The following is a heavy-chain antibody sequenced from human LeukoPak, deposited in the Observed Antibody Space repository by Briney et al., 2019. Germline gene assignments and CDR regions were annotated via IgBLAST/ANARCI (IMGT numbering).Heavy chain of an antibody. Sequence: GGSLRLSCAASGFTFSNYEMNWVRRAPGKGLQWVSLISSSGSTIYYADSVKGRFTISRDNAKNSLYLQMNTLRAEDTAVYYCARDSTDCSGGTCYSGGVDHWGQGTLVTVSS. V-gene: IGHV3-48*03. J-gene: IGHJ4*02. CDR2: ISSSGSTI. D-gene: IGHD2-15*01. CDR1: GFTFSNYE. CDR3: ARDSTDCSGGTCYSGGVDH.